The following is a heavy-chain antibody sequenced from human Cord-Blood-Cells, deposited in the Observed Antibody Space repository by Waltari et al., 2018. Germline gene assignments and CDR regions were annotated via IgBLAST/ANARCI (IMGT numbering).Heavy chain of an antibody. D-gene: IGHD3-22*01. CDR1: GGTFSSDA. J-gene: IGHJ3*02. V-gene: IGHV1-69*10. CDR2: IIPILGIA. CDR3: ARDLPHYYDSSGYYHDAFDI. Sequence: QVQLVQSGAEVKQPGSPVKVSCNASGGTFSSDAISWVRQAPGQGLEWMGGIIPILGIANYAQKFQGRVTITADKSTSTAYMELSSLSSEDTAVYYCARDLPHYYDSSGYYHDAFDIWGQGTMVTVSS.